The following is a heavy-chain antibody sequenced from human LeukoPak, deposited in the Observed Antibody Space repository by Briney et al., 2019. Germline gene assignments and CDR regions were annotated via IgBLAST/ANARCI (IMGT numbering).Heavy chain of an antibody. CDR3: AKLLRKYYDSSGYSLDY. J-gene: IGHJ4*02. CDR1: GFTFSSYA. V-gene: IGHV3-23*01. CDR2: ISGSGGST. D-gene: IGHD3-22*01. Sequence: GGSPRLSCAASGFTFSSYAMSWVRQAPGKGLEWVSAISGSGGSTYYADSVKGRFAISRDNSKNTLYLQMNSLRAEDTAVYYCAKLLRKYYDSSGYSLDYWGQGTLVTVSS.